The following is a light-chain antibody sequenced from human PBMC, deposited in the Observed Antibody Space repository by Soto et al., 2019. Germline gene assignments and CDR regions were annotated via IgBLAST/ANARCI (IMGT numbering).Light chain of an antibody. CDR2: AAS. Sequence: IQLTQSPSSLSASVGDRVTITCRASQDISGSVAWYQQRPGRAPQFLIYAASALQTGVPSRFSGSGSGTDFTLTITSLQPEDFGTYYCQHPKWAFGQGTTVEI. V-gene: IGKV1-9*01. J-gene: IGKJ1*01. CDR1: QDISGS. CDR3: QHPKWA.